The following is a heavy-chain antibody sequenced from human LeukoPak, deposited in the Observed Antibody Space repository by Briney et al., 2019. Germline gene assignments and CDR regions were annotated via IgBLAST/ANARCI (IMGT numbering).Heavy chain of an antibody. V-gene: IGHV3-7*03. CDR2: IKQDGSEK. CDR3: ARDRGGVYYYGSGSYWDPYYYGMDV. J-gene: IGHJ6*04. Sequence: GGSLRLSCAASGFTFSSYWMSGVRQAPGKGLEWVANIKQDGSEKYYVDSVKGRFTISRDNAKNSLYLQMNSLRDEDTAVYYCARDRGGVYYYGSGSYWDPYYYGMDVWGKGTTVTVSS. D-gene: IGHD3-10*01. CDR1: GFTFSSYW.